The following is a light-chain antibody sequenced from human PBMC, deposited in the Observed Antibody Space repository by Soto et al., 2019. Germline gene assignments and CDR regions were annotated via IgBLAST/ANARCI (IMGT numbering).Light chain of an antibody. Sequence: EIVMTQSPATLSVSPGERAPLTRRASQSVSSNLAWYQQKPGQPPSLLIYGAFTRATGIPARFSGTGSGTEFTLTISSLQSEDFELYYCQQYNDWPLTFGQGTKVDIK. CDR1: QSVSSN. CDR2: GAF. J-gene: IGKJ1*01. V-gene: IGKV3-15*01. CDR3: QQYNDWPLT.